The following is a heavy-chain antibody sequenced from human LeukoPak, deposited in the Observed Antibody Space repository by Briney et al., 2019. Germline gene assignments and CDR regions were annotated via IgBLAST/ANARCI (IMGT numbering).Heavy chain of an antibody. CDR3: ARVGDGYSVNYFDY. CDR1: GFTFTSYS. Sequence: GGSLRLSCAASGFTFTSYSMTWVRQAPGKGLEWVSYISSSSSSSSSTVYYADSVKGRFTVSRDNAKNSLYLQMNSLRDEDTAMFYCARVGDGYSVNYFDYWGQGTLVTASS. J-gene: IGHJ4*02. CDR2: ISSSSSSSSSTV. V-gene: IGHV3-48*02. D-gene: IGHD5-24*01.